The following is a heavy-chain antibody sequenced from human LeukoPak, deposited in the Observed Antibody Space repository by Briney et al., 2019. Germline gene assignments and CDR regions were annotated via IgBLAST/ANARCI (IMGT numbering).Heavy chain of an antibody. V-gene: IGHV4-61*02. CDR1: GGSISSGSYY. CDR3: ARLRSGSYYEWFDP. D-gene: IGHD1-26*01. CDR2: IYTSGST. Sequence: PSETLSLTCTVSGGSISSGSYYWSWIRQPAGKGLEWIGRIYTSGSTNYNPSLKSRVTISVDTSKNQFSLKLSSVTAADTAVYYCARLRSGSYYEWFDPWGQGTLVTVSS. J-gene: IGHJ5*02.